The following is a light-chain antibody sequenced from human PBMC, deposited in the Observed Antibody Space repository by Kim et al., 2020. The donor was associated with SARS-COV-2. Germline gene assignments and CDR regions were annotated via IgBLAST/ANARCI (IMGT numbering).Light chain of an antibody. V-gene: IGKV3-20*01. CDR2: GAS. Sequence: EIVLTQSPGTLSLSPGERATLSCRASQTVSSSYLAWYQQKPGQAPSLLIYGASSRATGIPDRFSGSGSGTDFTLTISRLEPEDFAVYYCQQYSTSLMFTFGQGTKLEI. CDR3: QQYSTSLMFT. CDR1: QTVSSSY. J-gene: IGKJ2*01.